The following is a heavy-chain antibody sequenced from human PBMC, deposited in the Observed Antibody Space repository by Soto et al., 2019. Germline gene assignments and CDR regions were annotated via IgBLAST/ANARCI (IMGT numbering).Heavy chain of an antibody. Sequence: ETLSLTCTVSGGSISSRSYYWGWIRQPPGKGLEWIGSIYYSGSTYYNPSLKSRVTISVDTSKNQFSLKLSSVTAADTAVYYCARIERNCSGGSCYPDNWFDPWGQGTLVTVSS. J-gene: IGHJ5*02. D-gene: IGHD2-15*01. CDR2: IYYSGST. CDR1: GGSISSRSYY. V-gene: IGHV4-39*01. CDR3: ARIERNCSGGSCYPDNWFDP.